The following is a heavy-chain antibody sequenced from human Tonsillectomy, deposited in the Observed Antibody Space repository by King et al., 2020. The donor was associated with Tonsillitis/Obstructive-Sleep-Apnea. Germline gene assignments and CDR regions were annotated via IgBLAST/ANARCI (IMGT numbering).Heavy chain of an antibody. D-gene: IGHD3-22*01. V-gene: IGHV4-34*01. J-gene: IGHJ4*02. CDR2: INHSGST. CDR3: VRTLSYDSSGYFGY. CDR1: GGSFSAYY. Sequence: VQLQQWGAGLLKPSETLFLTCAVSGGSFSAYYWSWIRQPPGKGLEWIGEINHSGSTNYNPSLKSRVTMSVDTSKNQFSLKLSSVTAADTAVYYCVRTLSYDSSGYFGYWGQGTLVTVSS.